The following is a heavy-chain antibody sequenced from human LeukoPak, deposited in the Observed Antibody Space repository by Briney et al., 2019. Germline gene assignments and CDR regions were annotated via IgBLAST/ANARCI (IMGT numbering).Heavy chain of an antibody. D-gene: IGHD3-3*01. CDR2: IYYSGST. V-gene: IGHV4-59*12. Sequence: SETLSLTCTVSGGSISSYYWSWIRQPPGKGLEWIGYIYYSGSTYYNPSLKSRVTISVDTSKNQFSLKLSSVTAADTAVYYCARGADFWSGFGDDYWGQGTLVTVSS. CDR1: GGSISSYY. J-gene: IGHJ4*02. CDR3: ARGADFWSGFGDDY.